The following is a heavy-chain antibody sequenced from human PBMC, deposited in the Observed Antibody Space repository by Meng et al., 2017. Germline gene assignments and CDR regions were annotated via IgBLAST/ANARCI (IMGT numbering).Heavy chain of an antibody. Sequence: QVELVESGGVVVQPWRSLRLSCAASGFTFSSYAMHWVRQAPGKGLEWVAVISYDGSNKYYADSVKGRFTISRDNSKNTLYLQMNSLRAEDTAVYYCAHFDYWGQGTLVTVSS. V-gene: IGHV3-30*01. J-gene: IGHJ4*02. CDR1: GFTFSSYA. CDR3: AHFDY. CDR2: ISYDGSNK.